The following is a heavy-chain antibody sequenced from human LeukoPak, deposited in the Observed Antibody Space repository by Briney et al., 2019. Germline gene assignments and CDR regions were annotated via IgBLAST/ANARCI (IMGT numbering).Heavy chain of an antibody. Sequence: SETLSLTCAVYGGSFSGYYWSWIRQPPGKGLEWIGEINHSGSTNYNPSLKSRVTISVDTSKNQFSLKLSSVTAADTAVYYCARPRTDFWSGYYAFDYWGQGTLVTVSS. CDR2: INHSGST. CDR3: ARPRTDFWSGYYAFDY. D-gene: IGHD3-3*01. V-gene: IGHV4-34*01. CDR1: GGSFSGYY. J-gene: IGHJ4*02.